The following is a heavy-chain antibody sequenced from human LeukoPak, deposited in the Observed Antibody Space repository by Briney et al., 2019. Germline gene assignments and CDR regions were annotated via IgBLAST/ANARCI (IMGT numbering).Heavy chain of an antibody. CDR1: GGSISSYY. J-gene: IGHJ5*02. CDR2: IYYSGST. D-gene: IGHD6-13*01. Sequence: SETLSLTCTVSGGSISSYYWSWIRQPPGKGLEWIGYIYYSGSTNYNPSLKSRVTISVDTSKNQFSLKLSSVTAADTAVYYCARETNSAAAGTRWFDPWGQGTLVTVSS. V-gene: IGHV4-59*01. CDR3: ARETNSAAAGTRWFDP.